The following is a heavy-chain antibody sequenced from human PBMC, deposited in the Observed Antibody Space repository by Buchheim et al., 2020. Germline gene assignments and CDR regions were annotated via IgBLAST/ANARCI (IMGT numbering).Heavy chain of an antibody. V-gene: IGHV3-23*01. CDR2: ISASGGSA. J-gene: IGHJ3*01. CDR3: AKVVITMILVAPGRDALDL. CDR1: GFTFSSYA. Sequence: EVQLLESGGDLVQPGGSLRLSCAASGFTFSSYAMTWVRQAPGKGLDWVSLISASGGSAFYADSVKGRFTISRGNSKNTLYLQMNSLRAEDTAICYCAKVVITMILVAPGRDALDLWGQGT. D-gene: IGHD3-22*01.